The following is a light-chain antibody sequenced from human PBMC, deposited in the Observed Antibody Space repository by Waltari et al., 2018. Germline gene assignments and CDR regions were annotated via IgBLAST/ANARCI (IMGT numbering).Light chain of an antibody. CDR1: QSVSSY. Sequence: EIVLTQSPATLSLSPGERATLSCRASQSVSSYLAWYQQKPGQAPRLLIYDASNRATGIPARFSGSGSGTDFPLTIRTLEPADFALYYCQQRINWPPIPFGHGTRLELK. CDR3: QQRINWPPIP. V-gene: IGKV3-11*01. J-gene: IGKJ5*01. CDR2: DAS.